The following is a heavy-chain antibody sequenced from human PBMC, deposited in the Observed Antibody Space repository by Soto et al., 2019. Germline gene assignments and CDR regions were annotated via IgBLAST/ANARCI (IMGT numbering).Heavy chain of an antibody. CDR1: GFTFRNYV. V-gene: IGHV3-23*01. J-gene: IGHJ5*02. CDR2: ITGSGDIT. CDR3: AKGRFWSDYDNWFDP. D-gene: IGHD3-3*01. Sequence: EVQLLESGGGLVQPGGSLRLSCAASGFTFRNYVMSWVRQAPGKGLEWLSSITGSGDITYYADSVRGRFAISRDNSKNTLYLQMDSLGAEDTAIYYCAKGRFWSDYDNWFDPWGQGTLVTVSS.